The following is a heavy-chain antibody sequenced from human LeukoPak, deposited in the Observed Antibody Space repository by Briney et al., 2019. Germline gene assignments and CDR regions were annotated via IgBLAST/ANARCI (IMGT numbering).Heavy chain of an antibody. J-gene: IGHJ6*02. V-gene: IGHV3-30*02. D-gene: IGHD2-2*01. Sequence: GGSLRLSCAASGFTFSSYGMHWVRQAPGKGLEWVAFIRYDGGNKYYADSVKGRFTISRDNSKNTLYLQMNSLRAEDTAVYYCAKSGYCSSTSCRIYYYYGMDVWGQGTTVTVSS. CDR2: IRYDGGNK. CDR3: AKSGYCSSTSCRIYYYYGMDV. CDR1: GFTFSSYG.